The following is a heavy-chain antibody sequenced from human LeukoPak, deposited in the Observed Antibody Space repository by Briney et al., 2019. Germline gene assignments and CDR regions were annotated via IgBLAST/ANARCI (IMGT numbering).Heavy chain of an antibody. CDR2: IDTSSGYI. CDR3: ASPSSGQSFDI. V-gene: IGHV3-21*01. Sequence: GGSLRLSCAASGFTFSNYSMNWVRQAPGKGLQWVSSIDTSSGYISYADSLRGRFTISRDDAKNSLYLQMNSLRAEDTAVYYCASPSSGQSFDIWGQGTTVTVSS. J-gene: IGHJ3*02. D-gene: IGHD3-22*01. CDR1: GFTFSNYS.